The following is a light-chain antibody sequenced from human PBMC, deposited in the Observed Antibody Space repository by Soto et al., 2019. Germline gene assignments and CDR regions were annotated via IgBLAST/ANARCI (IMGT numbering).Light chain of an antibody. CDR2: GTS. V-gene: IGKV3-20*01. Sequence: PGERATLSCRASQSFNSNYLAWYQQKPGQAPRLLIYGTSNRATGIPDRFSGSGSGTDFTLTISRLEPEDFAVYYCQHYASSPRAFGQGTKVDIK. CDR3: QHYASSPRA. J-gene: IGKJ1*01. CDR1: QSFNSNY.